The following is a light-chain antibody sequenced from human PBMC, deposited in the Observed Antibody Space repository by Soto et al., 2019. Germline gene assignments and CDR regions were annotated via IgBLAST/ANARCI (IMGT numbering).Light chain of an antibody. J-gene: IGLJ2*01. V-gene: IGLV3-9*01. CDR2: RDN. CDR3: QVWDSSIVL. CDR1: NIGTKN. Sequence: SYELTQPLSVSVALGQTARITCGGNNIGTKNVHWYQQKAGQAPVLVIYRDNNRPSGIPERFSGSNSGNTATLTIGRAQGGDEADYYCQVWDSSIVLFGGGTKLTVL.